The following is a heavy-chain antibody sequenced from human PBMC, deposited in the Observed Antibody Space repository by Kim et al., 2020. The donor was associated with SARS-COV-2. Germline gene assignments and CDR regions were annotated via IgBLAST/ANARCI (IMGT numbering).Heavy chain of an antibody. V-gene: IGHV3-72*01. Sequence: TDYAASVRGRFTISRDDSKNSLYLQMNSLKTEDTAVYYCATVVGGGNYLDYWGQGTLVTVSS. J-gene: IGHJ4*02. CDR2: T. CDR3: ATVVGGGNYLDY. D-gene: IGHD1-26*01.